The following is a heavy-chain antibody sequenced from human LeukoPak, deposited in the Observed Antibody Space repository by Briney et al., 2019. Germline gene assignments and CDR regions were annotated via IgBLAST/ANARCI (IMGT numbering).Heavy chain of an antibody. CDR2: INPSAGNT. CDR3: ARDTGWDFISSVGY. Sequence: ASVKVSCKTSGYTFPSYYIHWVRQAPGQGLEWMARINPSAGNTNYAPKFQGRVTSTRDTSTATVYMELSSLNSKDTAVYYCARDTGWDFISSVGYWGQGTLVTVSS. V-gene: IGHV1-46*03. J-gene: IGHJ4*02. CDR1: GYTFPSYY. D-gene: IGHD3-22*01.